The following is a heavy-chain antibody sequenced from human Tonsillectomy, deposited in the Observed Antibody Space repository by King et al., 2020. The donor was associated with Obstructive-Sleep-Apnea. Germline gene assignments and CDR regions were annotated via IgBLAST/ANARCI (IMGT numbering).Heavy chain of an antibody. CDR1: GFTFSTYG. D-gene: IGHD6-13*01. CDR2: IAYDGSHK. V-gene: IGHV3-30*18. CDR3: AKEGYISTWYGNYYFDA. J-gene: IGHJ4*02. Sequence: VQLVESGGGVVQPGRSLRLSCAASGFTFSTYGVHWVRQAPGKGLEWVAFIAYDGSHKYYAESVKGRFSISRDNSKNTLYLQMNSLRAEDTAVYYCAKEGYISTWYGNYYFDAWGQGTLVTVSS.